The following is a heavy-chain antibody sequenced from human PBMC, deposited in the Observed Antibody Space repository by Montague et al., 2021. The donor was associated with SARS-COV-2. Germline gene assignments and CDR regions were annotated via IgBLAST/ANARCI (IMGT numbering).Heavy chain of an antibody. V-gene: IGHV4-59*01. J-gene: IGHJ6*02. D-gene: IGHD2-15*01. Sequence: SETLSLTCTVAGSSISSYYWSWIRQPAGKGLEWIGYINYSGSTNXNPSLKSRVTISVDTSKNQFSLNLSSVTAADTAVYYCARNLVVHYWYGMDVWGQGTTVTVSS. CDR2: INYSGST. CDR3: ARNLVVHYWYGMDV. CDR1: GSSISSYY.